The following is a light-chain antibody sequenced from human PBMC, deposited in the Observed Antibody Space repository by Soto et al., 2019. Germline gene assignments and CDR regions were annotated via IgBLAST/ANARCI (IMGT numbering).Light chain of an antibody. V-gene: IGLV2-14*01. CDR3: SSYTSSSTSV. Sequence: QSVLTQPASVSGSPGQSITLSCTGTSSDIGGYNYVSWYQQHPREAPKLMIFEVNNRPSGVSRRFSGSKSGNTASLTISGLQAEDEADYYCSSYTSSSTSVFGGGTKVTVL. J-gene: IGLJ1*01. CDR2: EVN. CDR1: SSDIGGYNY.